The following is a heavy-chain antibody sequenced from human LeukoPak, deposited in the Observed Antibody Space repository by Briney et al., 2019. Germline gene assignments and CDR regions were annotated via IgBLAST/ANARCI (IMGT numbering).Heavy chain of an antibody. V-gene: IGHV3-7*05. CDR1: GFTFSTYW. J-gene: IGHJ4*02. CDR2: IKQDGSEK. D-gene: IGHD4-17*01. CDR3: ARDKSYGDSEDY. Sequence: GGSLRLSCAASGFTFSTYWMHWVRQAPGKGLEWVANIKQDGSEKYFVDSVKGRFTISRDNAKNSLFLQMNSLRVEDTAVYYCARDKSYGDSEDYWGQGTLVTVSS.